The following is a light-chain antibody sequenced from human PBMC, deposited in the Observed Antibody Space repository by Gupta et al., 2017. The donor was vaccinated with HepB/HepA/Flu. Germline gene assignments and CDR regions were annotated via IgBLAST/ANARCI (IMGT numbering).Light chain of an antibody. V-gene: IGKV3-11*01. CDR3: QQRSNWLTWT. J-gene: IGKJ1*01. CDR1: QSVSSY. CDR2: DAS. Sequence: EIVLTQSPATLSLSPGERATLSCRASQSVSSYLAWYQQKPGQAPRLLIYDASNRATGIPARFSGSGSGTDLTLTISSREQEDFAVYYCQQRSNWLTWTFGQGTKVEIK.